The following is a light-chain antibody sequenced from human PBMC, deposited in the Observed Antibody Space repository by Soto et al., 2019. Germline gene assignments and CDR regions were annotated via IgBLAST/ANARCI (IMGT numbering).Light chain of an antibody. CDR3: QQYGSTHT. J-gene: IGKJ4*01. CDR1: QSVSSNY. CDR2: GAS. Sequence: EIVLTQSPGTLSLSPGERATLSCRASQSVSSNYLAWYQQKPGQAPRLLIYGASIRATGIPDRFSGSGSGTDFTLTITRLEPEDFAVYYCQQYGSTHTFGGGTKVDIK. V-gene: IGKV3-20*01.